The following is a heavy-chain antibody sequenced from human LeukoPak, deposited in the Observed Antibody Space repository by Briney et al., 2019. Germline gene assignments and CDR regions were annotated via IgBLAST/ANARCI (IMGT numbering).Heavy chain of an antibody. V-gene: IGHV1-69*04. CDR3: ARDLSDILTGGYFQH. D-gene: IGHD3-9*01. CDR1: GGTFSSYA. CDR2: IIPILGIA. Sequence: GASVKVSCKASGGTFSSYAMSWVRQAPGQGLEWMGRIIPILGIANYAQKFQGRVTITADKSTTTAYMELSSLRSEDTAVYYCARDLSDILTGGYFQHWGQGTLVIVSS. J-gene: IGHJ1*01.